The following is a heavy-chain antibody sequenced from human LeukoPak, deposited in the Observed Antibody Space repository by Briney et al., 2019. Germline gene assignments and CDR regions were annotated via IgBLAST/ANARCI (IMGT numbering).Heavy chain of an antibody. CDR2: ITGTGRTT. J-gene: IGHJ4*02. Sequence: GGSLRLSCLASGFTFNSFSMNWVRQVPGKGLEWVSHITGTGRTTQYSDSVKGRFSISRDNAKNSLFLQMDSLRVEDTGIYYCATDGDGHGGYALHYWGQGILVAVSS. V-gene: IGHV3-48*01. CDR1: GFTFNSFS. D-gene: IGHD5-18*01. CDR3: ATDGDGHGGYALHY.